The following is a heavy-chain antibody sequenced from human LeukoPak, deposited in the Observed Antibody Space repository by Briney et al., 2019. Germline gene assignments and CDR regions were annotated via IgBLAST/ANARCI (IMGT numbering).Heavy chain of an antibody. CDR1: GFTFSSYW. D-gene: IGHD4-23*01. CDR3: ARDVHGGAFDY. Sequence: GGSLRLSCAASGFTFSSYWLNWVRQAPGKGLEWVSSISSSSSYIYYADSVKGRFTISRDNAMNSLFLQMNSLRAEDTAVYYCARDVHGGAFDYWGQGTLVTVSS. V-gene: IGHV3-21*01. J-gene: IGHJ4*02. CDR2: ISSSSSYI.